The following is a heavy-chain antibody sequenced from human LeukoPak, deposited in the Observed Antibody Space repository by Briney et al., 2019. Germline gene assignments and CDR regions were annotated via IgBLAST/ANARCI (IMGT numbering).Heavy chain of an antibody. CDR3: AKDGDYGSGSKTYGGFDY. V-gene: IGHV3-30*02. Sequence: GGSLRLSCAASGFTFSSYGMHWVRQAPGKGLEWVAFIRYDGSNKYYADSVKGRFTISRDNSKNTLYLQMNSLRAEDTAVYYCAKDGDYGSGSKTYGGFDYWGQGTLVTVSS. J-gene: IGHJ4*02. CDR2: IRYDGSNK. D-gene: IGHD3-10*01. CDR1: GFTFSSYG.